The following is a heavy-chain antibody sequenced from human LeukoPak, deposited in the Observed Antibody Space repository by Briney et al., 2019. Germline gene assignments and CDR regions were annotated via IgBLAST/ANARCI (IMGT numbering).Heavy chain of an antibody. CDR2: IYYSGST. D-gene: IGHD4-23*01. J-gene: IGHJ3*02. CDR1: GGSISSGDYY. Sequence: PSETLSLTCTVSGGSISSGDYYWSWIRQPPGKGLEWIGYIYYSGSTYYNPSLKSRVTISVDTSKNQSSLKLSSVTAADTAVYYCASYGGKRPFDAFDIWGQGTMVIVSS. V-gene: IGHV4-30-4*02. CDR3: ASYGGKRPFDAFDI.